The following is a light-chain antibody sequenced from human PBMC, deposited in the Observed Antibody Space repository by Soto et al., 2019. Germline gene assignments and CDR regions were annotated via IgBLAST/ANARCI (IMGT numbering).Light chain of an antibody. J-gene: IGKJ4*01. CDR3: QQYKNWPPLT. Sequence: EIVMTQSPATLSVSPGETATLSCRASQSVSYNLAWYQQKPGQRPRLVIYGAFSRATGIPARFSGSEYGTVFTLTITSLQSEDFAVYYCQQYKNWPPLTFGGGTKVEIK. CDR1: QSVSYN. CDR2: GAF. V-gene: IGKV3-15*01.